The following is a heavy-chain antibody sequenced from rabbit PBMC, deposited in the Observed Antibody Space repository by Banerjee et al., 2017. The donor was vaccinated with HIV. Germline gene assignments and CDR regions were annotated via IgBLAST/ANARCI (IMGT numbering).Heavy chain of an antibody. CDR2: INTSSGNT. CDR1: GFSFTNKYV. CDR3: ARNLGDWRNL. V-gene: IGHV1S45*01. Sequence: QEQLEESGGDLVKPEGSLTLTCTASGFSFTNKYVMCWVRQAPGKGLEWIGCINTSSGNTVYATWAKGRFTISKTSWTTVTLQMTSLTAADTATYFCARNLGDWRNLWGPGTLVTVS. D-gene: IGHD5-1*01. J-gene: IGHJ4*01.